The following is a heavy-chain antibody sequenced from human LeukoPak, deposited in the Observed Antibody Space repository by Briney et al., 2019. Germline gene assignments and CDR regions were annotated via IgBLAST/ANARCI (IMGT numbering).Heavy chain of an antibody. Sequence: GGSLRLSCAASGFSFSSYSMNWVRQAPGKGLEWVSSISSSSSYIYYSDSVKGRFTISRDNAKNSLYLQMNSLRAEDTAVYYCARVGEIGDAFDIWGQGTMVTVSS. D-gene: IGHD3-10*01. CDR3: ARVGEIGDAFDI. CDR2: ISSSSSYI. J-gene: IGHJ3*02. V-gene: IGHV3-21*01. CDR1: GFSFSSYS.